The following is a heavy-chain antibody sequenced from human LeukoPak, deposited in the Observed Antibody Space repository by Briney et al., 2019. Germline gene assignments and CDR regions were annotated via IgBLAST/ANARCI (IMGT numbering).Heavy chain of an antibody. V-gene: IGHV3-30*02. Sequence: GGSLRLSCAESRFTFSSYGMHWVRQAPGKGLEWVAYIQYDGSNEQYADSVKGRFSISRDSSKNILYLQMNSLRAEDTAVYYCAKDRCSNGVGCYYYYMDVWGKGTTLTISS. J-gene: IGHJ6*03. CDR2: IQYDGSNE. D-gene: IGHD2-8*01. CDR1: RFTFSSYG. CDR3: AKDRCSNGVGCYYYYMDV.